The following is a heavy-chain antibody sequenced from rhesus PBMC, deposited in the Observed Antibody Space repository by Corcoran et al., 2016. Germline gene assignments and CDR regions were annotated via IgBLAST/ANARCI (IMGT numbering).Heavy chain of an antibody. CDR1: GFTFSSYW. D-gene: IGHD6-13*01. CDR3: AKEYSSWSGDGLDS. V-gene: IGHV3S42*01. CDR2: INSGGASP. J-gene: IGHJ6*01. Sequence: EVQLVESGGGLAKPGGSLGLSCAASGFTFSSYWMNWVRRTPGMGLEWISAINSGGASPAPPAPVKGLFTISRENSKNTLSLQMNSLRAEDTAVYYCAKEYSSWSGDGLDSWGQGVVVTVSS.